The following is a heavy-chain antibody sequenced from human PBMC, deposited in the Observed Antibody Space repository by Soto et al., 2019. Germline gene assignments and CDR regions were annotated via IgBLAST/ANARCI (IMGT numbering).Heavy chain of an antibody. Sequence: SVQVSCKASGGHFSGYAISWVRQAPGQGREWMGGIIPIFGTANYAQKLQGRVTITADESKSTAYMELRSLRSEDTAVYYCARETDGSAWMDYYYGMDVWGQGTTVTVS. V-gene: IGHV1-69*13. CDR1: GGHFSGYA. J-gene: IGHJ6*02. CDR3: ARETDGSAWMDYYYGMDV. D-gene: IGHD6-6*01. CDR2: IIPIFGTA.